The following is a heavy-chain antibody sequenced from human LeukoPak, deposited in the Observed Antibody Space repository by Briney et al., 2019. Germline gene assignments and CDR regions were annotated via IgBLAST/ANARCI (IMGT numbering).Heavy chain of an antibody. Sequence: GGALRLSCAASEFTFSSYDIIWVRQAPGKGLEWVSWITGSGGAVKYTDSVKGRFTISRDNAKKSVYLQMNSLRVEDTAVYYCARNGGGLDYWGQGTLVTVSS. V-gene: IGHV3-48*03. CDR3: ARNGGGLDY. D-gene: IGHD3-16*01. J-gene: IGHJ4*02. CDR2: ITGSGGAV. CDR1: EFTFSSYD.